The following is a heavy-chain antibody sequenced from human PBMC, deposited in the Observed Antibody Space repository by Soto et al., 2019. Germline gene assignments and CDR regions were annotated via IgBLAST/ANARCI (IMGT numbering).Heavy chain of an antibody. CDR1: GGSISSGGYY. V-gene: IGHV4-31*03. J-gene: IGHJ6*03. Sequence: SSETLSLTCTVSGGSISSGGYYWSWIRQHPGKGLEWIGYIYYSGSTYYNPSLKSRVTISVDTSKNQFSLKLSSVTAADTAVYYCAHIPPYCSGGRCYWTRKYYMDVWGKGTTVTVSS. CDR3: AHIPPYCSGGRCYWTRKYYMDV. CDR2: IYYSGST. D-gene: IGHD2-15*01.